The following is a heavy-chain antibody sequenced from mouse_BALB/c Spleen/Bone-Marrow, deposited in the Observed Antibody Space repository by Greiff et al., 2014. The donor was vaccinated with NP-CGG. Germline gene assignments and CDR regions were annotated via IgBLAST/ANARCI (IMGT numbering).Heavy chain of an antibody. Sequence: QVQLKESGPGLVAPSQSLSITCTVSGFSLTNYGVHWVRQPPGKGLEWLGVIWADGSTNYNSAIMSRLSISKDNSKSQVFFKMNSLQTDDTAMYYCARITTATGAMDYWGQGTSVTVSS. CDR1: GFSLTNYG. CDR2: IWADGST. J-gene: IGHJ4*01. V-gene: IGHV2-9*02. CDR3: ARITTATGAMDY. D-gene: IGHD1-2*01.